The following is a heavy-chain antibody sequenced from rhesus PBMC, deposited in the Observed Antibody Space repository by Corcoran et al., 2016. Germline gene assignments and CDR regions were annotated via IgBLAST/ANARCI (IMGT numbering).Heavy chain of an antibody. J-gene: IGHJ4*01. CDR1: GFPFGDFY. V-gene: IGHV3-178*01. Sequence: EVQLVESGGGLAKPGGSLRLSCAASGFPFGDFYMDWVRQAPGKGMEWVSRISNGGGSTWYADSEKGRFTSSRENAKNTLYLQMDSLRAEDTAVYYCARPLYSNYYFDYWGQGVLVTVSS. D-gene: IGHD4-23*01. CDR3: ARPLYSNYYFDY. CDR2: ISNGGGST.